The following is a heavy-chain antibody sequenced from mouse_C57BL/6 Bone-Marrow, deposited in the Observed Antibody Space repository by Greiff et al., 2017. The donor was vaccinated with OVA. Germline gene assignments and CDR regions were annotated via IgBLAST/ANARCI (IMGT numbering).Heavy chain of an antibody. V-gene: IGHV1-82*01. CDR3: ARDSSGYLSWFAY. CDR2: IYPGDGDT. Sequence: QVQLQQSGPELVKPGASVKISCKASGYAFSSSWMNWVKQRPGKGLEWIGRIYPGDGDTNYNGKFKGKATLTADKSSSTAYMQLSSLTSEDSAVYVCARDSSGYLSWFAYWGQGTLVTVSA. J-gene: IGHJ3*01. CDR1: GYAFSSSW. D-gene: IGHD3-2*02.